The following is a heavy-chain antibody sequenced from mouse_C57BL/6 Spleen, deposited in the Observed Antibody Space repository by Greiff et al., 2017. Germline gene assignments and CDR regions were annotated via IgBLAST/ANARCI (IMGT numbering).Heavy chain of an antibody. D-gene: IGHD1-1*02. CDR3: ARPGGSYYFDY. V-gene: IGHV5-17*01. J-gene: IGHJ2*01. Sequence: EVKVVESGGGLVKPGGSLKLSCAASGFTFSDYGMHWVRQAPEKGLEWVAYISSGSSTIYYADTVNGRFTISRDNAKNTLFLQMTSLRSEDTAMYYCARPGGSYYFDYWGQGTTLTVSS. CDR1: GFTFSDYG. CDR2: ISSGSSTI.